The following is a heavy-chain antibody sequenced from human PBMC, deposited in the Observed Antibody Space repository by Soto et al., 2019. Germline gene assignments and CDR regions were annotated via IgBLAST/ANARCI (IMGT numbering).Heavy chain of an antibody. Sequence: GGSLRLSCAASGFTFSSYSMNWVRQAPGKGLEWVSSIGSSRSYIYYADSVKGRFTISRDKAKNSLYLQMNSLRAEDTAVYYWARDGTQWLRVSYFDYWGQGTLVTVSS. V-gene: IGHV3-21*01. CDR2: IGSSRSYI. J-gene: IGHJ4*02. CDR1: GFTFSSYS. CDR3: ARDGTQWLRVSYFDY. D-gene: IGHD5-12*01.